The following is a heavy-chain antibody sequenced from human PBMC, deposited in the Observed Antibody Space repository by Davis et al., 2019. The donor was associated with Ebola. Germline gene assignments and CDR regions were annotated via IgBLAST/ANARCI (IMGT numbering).Heavy chain of an antibody. CDR3: AKQGARVIEPWGEKNFDY. V-gene: IGHV3-21*04. J-gene: IGHJ4*02. CDR2: ISSSSSYI. CDR1: GFTFSSYS. Sequence: GESLKISCAASGFTFSSYSMNWVRQAPGKGLEWVSSISSSSSYIYYADSVKGRFTISRDNSKNTLYLQMNSLRAEDTAVYYCAKQGARVIEPWGEKNFDYWGQGTLVTVSS. D-gene: IGHD3-10*01.